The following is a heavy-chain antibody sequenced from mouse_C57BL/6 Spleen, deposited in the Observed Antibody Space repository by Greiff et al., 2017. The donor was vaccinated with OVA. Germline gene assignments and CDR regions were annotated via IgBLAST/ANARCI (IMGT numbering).Heavy chain of an antibody. Sequence: EVQLQQSGPKLVKPGASVKMSCKASGYTFTDYNMHWVKQSHGKSLEWIGYINPNNGGTSYNQKFKGKATLTVNKSSSTAYMELRSLTSEDSAVYYCAREGGLRPAWFAYWGQGTLVTVSA. V-gene: IGHV1-22*01. CDR1: GYTFTDYN. J-gene: IGHJ3*01. D-gene: IGHD2-4*01. CDR3: AREGGLRPAWFAY. CDR2: INPNNGGT.